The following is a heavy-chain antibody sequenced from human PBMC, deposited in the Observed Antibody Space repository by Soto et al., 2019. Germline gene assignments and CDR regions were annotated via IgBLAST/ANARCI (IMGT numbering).Heavy chain of an antibody. D-gene: IGHD3-22*01. J-gene: IGHJ4*02. CDR1: GFTFNDHY. CDR2: TRNKANSYTT. V-gene: IGHV3-72*01. Sequence: GGSLRLSWAASGFTFNDHYLDWVRQAPGKGLEWVGRTRNKANSYTTEYAASVKGRFTISRDDSKNSLYLQMNSLKTEDTAVYYCARGDSSGYYYGRNYWGQGTLVTVSS. CDR3: ARGDSSGYYYGRNY.